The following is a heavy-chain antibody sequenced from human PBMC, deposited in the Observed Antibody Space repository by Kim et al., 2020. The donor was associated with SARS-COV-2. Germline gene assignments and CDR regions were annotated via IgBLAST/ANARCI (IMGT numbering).Heavy chain of an antibody. D-gene: IGHD3-10*01. V-gene: IGHV3-23*01. CDR1: GFTFSSFA. CDR2: ISGSGGST. Sequence: GGSLRLSCAASGFTFSSFAMNWVRQAPGKGLAWVSGISGSGGSTYYADSVKGRFTFSRDNSKNTLYLQMNSLRAEDTAVYYCAKDFYCDNIGAGAFDMWGQGTMV. J-gene: IGHJ3*02. CDR3: AKDFYCDNIGAGAFDM.